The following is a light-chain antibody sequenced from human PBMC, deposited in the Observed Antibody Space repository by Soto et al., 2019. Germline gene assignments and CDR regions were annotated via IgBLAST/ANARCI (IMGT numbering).Light chain of an antibody. CDR1: QSVASNY. V-gene: IGKV3-20*01. Sequence: EIVLTQSPGTLSLSPGERATLSCRATQSVASNYLAWYQQKHGQAPRLLIYGASSRATGIPDRFSGSGSGTGFTLTITSLKPEDYEVYYYQQYKSSGRPYTFGQGTKLEIK. CDR3: QQYKSSGRPYT. J-gene: IGKJ2*01. CDR2: GAS.